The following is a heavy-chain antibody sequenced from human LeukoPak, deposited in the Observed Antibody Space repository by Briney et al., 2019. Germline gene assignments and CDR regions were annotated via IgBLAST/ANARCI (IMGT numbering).Heavy chain of an antibody. J-gene: IGHJ4*02. CDR2: INHSGST. CDR1: GGSISSGDYY. CDR3: ATGDSSKFDY. V-gene: IGHV4-30-4*01. D-gene: IGHD3-22*01. Sequence: SQTLSLTCTVSGGSISSGDYYWSWIRQPPGKGLEWIGEINHSGSTNYNPSLKSRVTISVDTSKNQFSLKLSSVTAADTAVYYCATGDSSKFDYWGQGTLVTVSS.